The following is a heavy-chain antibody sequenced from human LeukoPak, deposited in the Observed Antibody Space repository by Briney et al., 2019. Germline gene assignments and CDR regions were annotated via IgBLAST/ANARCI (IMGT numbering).Heavy chain of an antibody. CDR3: ARSACGGSCSSRSNWFDP. D-gene: IGHD2-15*01. V-gene: IGHV1-18*01. Sequence: GASVKVSCKASGYTFTEFGISWVRQAPGQGLEWMGWISGYNGDTNYAQKFQGRVTMTTDTSTRTAYMELRSLRSDDTAVYYCARSACGGSCSSRSNWFDPWGQGTLVTVSS. J-gene: IGHJ5*02. CDR1: GYTFTEFG. CDR2: ISGYNGDT.